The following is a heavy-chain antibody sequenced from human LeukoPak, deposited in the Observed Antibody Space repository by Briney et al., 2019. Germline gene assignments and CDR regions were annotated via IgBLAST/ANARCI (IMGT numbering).Heavy chain of an antibody. D-gene: IGHD6-19*01. CDR3: ARGAPGYVSVAGYYFDY. J-gene: IGHJ4*02. CDR1: GGSFRGYY. V-gene: IGHV4-34*01. Sequence: PSETLSLTCAVYGGSFRGYYWSWIRQPPGKGLEWICEINHSVITNYNPSLKSRVTISVDTSKNQFSLKLSAVTAADTAVYYCARGAPGYVSVAGYYFDYWGQGTLVTVSS. CDR2: INHSVIT.